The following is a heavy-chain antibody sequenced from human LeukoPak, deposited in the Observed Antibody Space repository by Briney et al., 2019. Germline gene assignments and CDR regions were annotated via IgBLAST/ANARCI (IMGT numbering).Heavy chain of an antibody. Sequence: SVQVSCKACRGTLISYAINWVRQAAAQGLAGMGRIIPILYIGNFAQKFQGRVTITADRPTSTAYMELSSLRSDDTAVYYCARDRDYYDSSGSRAAARGYYYYGMDVWGQGTTVTVSS. D-gene: IGHD3-22*01. J-gene: IGHJ6*02. V-gene: IGHV1-69*04. CDR2: IIPILYIG. CDR1: RGTLISYA. CDR3: ARDRDYYDSSGSRAAARGYYYYGMDV.